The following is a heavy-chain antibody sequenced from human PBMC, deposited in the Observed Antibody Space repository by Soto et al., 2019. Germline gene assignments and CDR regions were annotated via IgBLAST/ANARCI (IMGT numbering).Heavy chain of an antibody. J-gene: IGHJ4*02. D-gene: IGHD3-9*01. Sequence: SVKVSCKASGGTFSSYTISWVRQAPGQGLEWMGRIIPILGIANYAQKFQGRVTITADKSTSTAYMELSSLRSEDTAVYYCARGVLRYFDWLLSEYYFDYWGQGTLVTVSS. CDR3: ARGVLRYFDWLLSEYYFDY. CDR2: IIPILGIA. CDR1: GGTFSSYT. V-gene: IGHV1-69*02.